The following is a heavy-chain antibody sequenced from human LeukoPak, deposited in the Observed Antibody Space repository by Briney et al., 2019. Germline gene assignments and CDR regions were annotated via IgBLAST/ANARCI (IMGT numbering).Heavy chain of an antibody. CDR1: GATVSSNH. V-gene: IGHV3-66*01. J-gene: IGHJ4*02. Sequence: QPGGSLRLSCAVSGATVSSNHMSWVRQAPGKGLEWVSAIYSGGGTYYADSVKGRFTLSRDNSKNTLYLQMSSLRAEDTAIYYCMRDASWGQGTLVTVSS. CDR3: MRDAS. CDR2: IYSGGGT.